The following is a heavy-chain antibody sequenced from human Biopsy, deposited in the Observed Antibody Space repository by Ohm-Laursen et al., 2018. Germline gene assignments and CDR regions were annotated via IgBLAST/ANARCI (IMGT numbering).Heavy chain of an antibody. CDR2: ISSSSDNI. CDR1: GFTLSSYS. J-gene: IGHJ6*02. D-gene: IGHD3-10*01. CDR3: ARSRGSSGIATIYYYGMDV. Sequence: GPLRLSCAASGFTLSSYSMNWVRQTPGKGLEWVSTISSSSDNIYYVDSVKGRFTISRDNAKNSLYLQMNSLRAEDTAVYYCARSRGSSGIATIYYYGMDVWGQGTTVTVSS. V-gene: IGHV3-21*01.